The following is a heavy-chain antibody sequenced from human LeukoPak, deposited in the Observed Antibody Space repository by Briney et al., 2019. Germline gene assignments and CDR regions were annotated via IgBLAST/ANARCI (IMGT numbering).Heavy chain of an antibody. D-gene: IGHD2-15*01. CDR2: IIPIFGTA. Sequence: SVKVSCKASGGTFSSYAISWVRQAPGQGLGWMGRIIPIFGTANYAQKFQGRVTITADKSTSTAYMELSSLRSEDTAVYYCARDPVVVAATGTDYWGQGTLVTVSS. CDR1: GGTFSSYA. J-gene: IGHJ4*02. V-gene: IGHV1-69*06. CDR3: ARDPVVVAATGTDY.